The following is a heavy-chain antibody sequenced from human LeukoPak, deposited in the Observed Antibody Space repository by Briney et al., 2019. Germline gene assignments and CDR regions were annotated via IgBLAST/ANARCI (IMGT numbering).Heavy chain of an antibody. CDR1: GFTFDKYT. CDR2: INRDGRTT. J-gene: IGHJ4*02. CDR3: AKDFDWLPDY. D-gene: IGHD3-9*01. Sequence: GGSLRLSCVASGFTFDKYTMHWIRQAPGKGLEWVSLINRDGRTTYYADSVKGRFTISRDNSRNSLYLQMNSLRTEDSALYYCAKDFDWLPDYWGQGTLVTVSS. V-gene: IGHV3-43*01.